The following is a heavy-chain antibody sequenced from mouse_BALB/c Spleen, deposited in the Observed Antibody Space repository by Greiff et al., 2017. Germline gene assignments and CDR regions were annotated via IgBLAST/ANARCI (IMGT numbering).Heavy chain of an antibody. Sequence: EVQVVESGAELVKPGASVKLSCTASGFNIKDTYMHWVKQRPEQGLEWIGRIDPANGNTKYDPKFQGKATITADTSSNTAYLQLSSLTSEDTAVYYCALTGTSDYFDYWGQGTTLTVSS. V-gene: IGHV14-3*02. CDR1: GFNIKDTY. CDR2: IDPANGNT. D-gene: IGHD4-1*01. CDR3: ALTGTSDYFDY. J-gene: IGHJ2*01.